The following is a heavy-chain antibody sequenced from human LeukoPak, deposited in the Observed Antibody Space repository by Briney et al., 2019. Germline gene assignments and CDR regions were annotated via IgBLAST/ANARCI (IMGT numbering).Heavy chain of an antibody. V-gene: IGHV4-34*01. CDR2: INHSGST. CDR3: ASESTATVTHDY. Sequence: SETLSLTCAVYGGSFSGYYWSWIRQPPGKGLEWIGEINHSGSTNYNPSLKGRVTISVDTSKNQFSLKLSSVTAADTAVYYCASESTATVTHDYWGQGTLVTVSS. J-gene: IGHJ4*02. CDR1: GGSFSGYY. D-gene: IGHD4-11*01.